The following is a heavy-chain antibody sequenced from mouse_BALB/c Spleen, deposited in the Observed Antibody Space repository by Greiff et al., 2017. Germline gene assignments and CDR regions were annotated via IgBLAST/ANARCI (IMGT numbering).Heavy chain of an antibody. J-gene: IGHJ1*01. V-gene: IGHV2-2*02. CDR2: IWSGGST. D-gene: IGHD2-10*02. Sequence: VQLVESGPGLVQPSQSLSITCTVSGFSLTSYGVHWVRQSPGKGLEWLGVIWSGGSTDYNAAFISRLSISKDNSKSQVFFKMNSLQANDTAIYCCARGRYGNYRYFDVWGAGTTVTVSS. CDR3: ARGRYGNYRYFDV. CDR1: GFSLTSYG.